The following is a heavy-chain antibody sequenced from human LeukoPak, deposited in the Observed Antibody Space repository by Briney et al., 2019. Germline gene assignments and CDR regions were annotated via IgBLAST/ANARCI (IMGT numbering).Heavy chain of an antibody. CDR1: GFTFSSYA. V-gene: IGHV3-30*18. D-gene: IGHD6-13*01. Sequence: GGSLRLSCVASGFTFSSYAMHWVRQAPGKGLEWVAVISRDGRDKHHADSVKGRFTISRDNSKNTLYLQMDSLGAEDTAVYFCAKDPRTAAAYYFDYRGQGILVTVSS. CDR3: AKDPRTAAAYYFDY. J-gene: IGHJ4*02. CDR2: ISRDGRDK.